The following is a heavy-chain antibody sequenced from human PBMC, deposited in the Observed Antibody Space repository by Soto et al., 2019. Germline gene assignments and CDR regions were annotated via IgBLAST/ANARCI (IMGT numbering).Heavy chain of an antibody. CDR3: AKATYYYDSSGYYLY. Sequence: QVQLVESGGGVVQPGRSLRLSCAASGFTFSSYGMHWVRQAPGKGLEWVAVISYDGSNKYYADSVKGRFTISRDNSKNTLYLQMNSLRAEDTAVYYCAKATYYYDSSGYYLYWGQGTLVTVSS. D-gene: IGHD3-22*01. V-gene: IGHV3-30*18. CDR2: ISYDGSNK. J-gene: IGHJ4*02. CDR1: GFTFSSYG.